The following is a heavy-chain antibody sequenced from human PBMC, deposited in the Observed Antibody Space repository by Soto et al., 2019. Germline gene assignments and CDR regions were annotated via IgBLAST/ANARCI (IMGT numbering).Heavy chain of an antibody. Sequence: ASVKVSCKVSGYTLTVLSMHWVRQAPRQGLEWMGGIIPISDTTNYAQKFQGRVTITADESTSTAYMELSSLRSEDTAVYYCARSQGSSTSLEIYYYYYYGMDVWGQGTTVTVSS. CDR2: IIPISDTT. CDR3: ARSQGSSTSLEIYYYYYYGMDV. CDR1: GYTLTVLS. V-gene: IGHV1-69*13. D-gene: IGHD2-2*01. J-gene: IGHJ6*02.